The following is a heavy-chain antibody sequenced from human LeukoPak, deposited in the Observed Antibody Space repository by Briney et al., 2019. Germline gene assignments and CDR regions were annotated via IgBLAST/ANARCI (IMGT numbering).Heavy chain of an antibody. D-gene: IGHD6-13*01. V-gene: IGHV1-69*05. CDR3: ARDMDSSSWYGFYFQH. CDR1: GGTFSSHA. J-gene: IGHJ1*01. CDR2: IIPIFGTA. Sequence: SVKVSCKASGGTFSSHAISWVRQAPGQGLEWMGRIIPIFGTANYAQKFQGRVTITTDESTSTAYMELSSLRSEDTAVYYCARDMDSSSWYGFYFQHWGQGTLVTVSS.